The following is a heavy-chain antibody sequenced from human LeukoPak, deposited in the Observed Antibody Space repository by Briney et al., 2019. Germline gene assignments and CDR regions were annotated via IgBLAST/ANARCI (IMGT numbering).Heavy chain of an antibody. D-gene: IGHD2-2*02. CDR2: ISGSGDST. V-gene: IGHV3-23*01. J-gene: IGHJ4*02. Sequence: GGSLRLSCAASGITFSSYWMSWVRQAPGKGLEWVSVISGSGDSTNYADSVKGRFTISRDNSKNTLYLQMNSLRAEDTALYYCAKSDCTGASCYTQKDWGQGALVTVSS. CDR1: GITFSSYW. CDR3: AKSDCTGASCYTQKD.